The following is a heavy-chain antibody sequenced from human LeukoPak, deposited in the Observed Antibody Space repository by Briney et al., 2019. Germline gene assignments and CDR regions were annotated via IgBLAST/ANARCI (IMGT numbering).Heavy chain of an antibody. J-gene: IGHJ6*03. Sequence: SETLSLTCTVSGDSISSSNCYWGWIRQPPGKGLEWIGSIYYSGSTYYNPSLKSRVTISVDTSKNQFSLKLSSVTAADTAVYYCARPGGYSGYDLNYMDVWGKGTTVTISS. D-gene: IGHD5-12*01. V-gene: IGHV4-39*01. CDR2: IYYSGST. CDR3: ARPGGYSGYDLNYMDV. CDR1: GDSISSSNCY.